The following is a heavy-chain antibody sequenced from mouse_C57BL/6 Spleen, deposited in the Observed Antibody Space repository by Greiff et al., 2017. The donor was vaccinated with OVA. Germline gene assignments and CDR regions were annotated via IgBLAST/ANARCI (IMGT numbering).Heavy chain of an antibody. CDR2: IRSKSNNYAT. D-gene: IGHD1-1*01. V-gene: IGHV10-1*01. CDR3: VRHYYGSSGVYFDY. CDR1: GFSFNTYA. J-gene: IGHJ2*01. Sequence: GGGLVQPKGSLKLSCAASGFSFNTYAMNWVRQAPGKGLEWVARIRSKSNNYATYYADSVKDRFTISRDDSESMLYLQMNNLKTEDTAMYYCVRHYYGSSGVYFDYWGQGTTLTGSS.